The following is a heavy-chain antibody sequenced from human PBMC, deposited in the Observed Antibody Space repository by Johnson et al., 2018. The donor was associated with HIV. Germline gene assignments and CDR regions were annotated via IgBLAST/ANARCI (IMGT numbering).Heavy chain of an antibody. J-gene: IGHJ3*02. CDR1: GFSFSAYA. CDR2: IWYDGSSK. V-gene: IGHV3-33*01. Sequence: QVQLVESGGGVVRPGRSLRLSCVASGFSFSAYAIHWVRQAPGQGLEWVAVIWYDGSSKYYADSVKGRFTISRDISNNTLYLQMNSLRAEDTAVYYCARENWGQRMNAFDIWGQGTMVTVSS. CDR3: ARENWGQRMNAFDI. D-gene: IGHD7-27*01.